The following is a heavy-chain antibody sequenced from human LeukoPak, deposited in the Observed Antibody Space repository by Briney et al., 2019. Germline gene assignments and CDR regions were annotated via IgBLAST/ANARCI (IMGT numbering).Heavy chain of an antibody. D-gene: IGHD1-26*01. CDR1: GGSISSGSYY. CDR3: AREYVRLVGALRDTFDI. Sequence: SQTLSLTCTVSGGSISSGSYYWSWIRQPAGKGLEWIGRIYSSGSTNYNPSLESRVTISVDTSKNQFSLKLSSVTAADTAVYYCAREYVRLVGALRDTFDIWGQGTMVTVSS. CDR2: IYSSGST. V-gene: IGHV4-61*02. J-gene: IGHJ3*02.